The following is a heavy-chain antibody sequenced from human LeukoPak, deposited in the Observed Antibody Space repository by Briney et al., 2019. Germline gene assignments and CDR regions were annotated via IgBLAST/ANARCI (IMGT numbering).Heavy chain of an antibody. CDR1: GFTFDDYA. CDR2: ISWNSGSI. CDR3: AKATGAVYSSSWCDY. J-gene: IGHJ4*02. V-gene: IGHV3-9*01. Sequence: GGSLRLSCAASGFTFDDYAMHWVRQAPGKGLEWVSGISWNSGSIGYADSVKGRFTISRDNAKNSLYLQMNSLRAEDTALYYCAKATGAVYSSSWCDYWGQGTLVTVFS. D-gene: IGHD6-13*01.